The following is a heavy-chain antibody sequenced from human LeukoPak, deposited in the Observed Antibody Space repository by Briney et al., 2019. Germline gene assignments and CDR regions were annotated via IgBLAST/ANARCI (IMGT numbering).Heavy chain of an antibody. CDR1: GYTFTVYY. CDR2: INPNSGGT. J-gene: IGHJ4*02. CDR3: ARDKSWDY. Sequence: ASVTVSFKASGYTFTVYYMHWVRQAPGQGLEWMGWINPNSGGTNYAQNFQGRVTMTRDTSIGTAYMELSRLRSDDTAVYYCARDKSWDYWGQGTLVTVSS. V-gene: IGHV1-2*02.